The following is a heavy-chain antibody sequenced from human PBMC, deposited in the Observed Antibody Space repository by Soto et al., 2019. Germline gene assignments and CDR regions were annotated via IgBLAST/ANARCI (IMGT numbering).Heavy chain of an antibody. V-gene: IGHV4-59*01. D-gene: IGHD6-19*01. CDR3: ARKSRSGWHFDY. CDR2: IYYSGST. Sequence: PSETLSLTCTVSGGSITGYYWSWIRQPPGKGVEWIGYIYYSGSTNYNPSLKSRVTISVDTSKNQFSLKLSSVTAADTAVYYCARKSRSGWHFDYWGQGTLVTVSS. CDR1: GGSITGYY. J-gene: IGHJ4*02.